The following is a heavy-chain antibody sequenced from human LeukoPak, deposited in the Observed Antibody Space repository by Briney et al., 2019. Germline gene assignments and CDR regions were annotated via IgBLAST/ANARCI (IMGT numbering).Heavy chain of an antibody. D-gene: IGHD3-16*01. V-gene: IGHV4-34*01. CDR3: ARTLLGAFDI. CDR1: GGSFSGYY. Sequence: SETLSLTCAVYGGSFSGYYWSWIRQPPGKGLEWIGEINHSGSTNYNPSLKSRVTISVDTSKNQFSLKLSSVTAADTAVYYCARTLLGAFDIWGQGTMVTVSS. CDR2: INHSGST. J-gene: IGHJ3*02.